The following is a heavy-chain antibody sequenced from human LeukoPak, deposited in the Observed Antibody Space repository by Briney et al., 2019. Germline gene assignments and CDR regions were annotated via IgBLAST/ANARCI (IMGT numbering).Heavy chain of an antibody. CDR2: INHSGST. V-gene: IGHV4-34*01. CDR3: ARVRGYNLLTDY. Sequence: PSETLSLTCAVYGGSFSGYYWSWIRQPPGKGLEWIGEINHSGSTNYNPSLKSRVTISVDTSKNQFSLKLSSVTAADTAVYYCARVRGYNLLTDYWGQGTLVTVSS. CDR1: GGSFSGYY. D-gene: IGHD5-12*01. J-gene: IGHJ4*02.